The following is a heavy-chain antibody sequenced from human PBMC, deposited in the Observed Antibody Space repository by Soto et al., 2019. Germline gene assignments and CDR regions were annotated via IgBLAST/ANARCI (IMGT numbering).Heavy chain of an antibody. Sequence: QIQLVQFGPEVKKPGTPVKVSCKASGFTFSSSGIHWVRQARGQRLEWIGWIVVGSGNTNYAQKFQERVTITRDVFKNTGHMELTRLRSEDPAGYYLAGGLAPTCPYNWFEPWGQGTLVTVSS. CDR1: GFTFSSSG. V-gene: IGHV1-58*02. D-gene: IGHD3-16*01. CDR3: AGGLAPTCPYNWFEP. J-gene: IGHJ5*02. CDR2: IVVGSGNT.